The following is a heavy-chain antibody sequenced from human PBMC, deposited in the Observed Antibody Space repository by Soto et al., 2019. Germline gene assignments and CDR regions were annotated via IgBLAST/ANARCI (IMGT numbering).Heavy chain of an antibody. CDR2: VNPNNGDT. V-gene: IGHV1-8*01. Sequence: QVQLVQSGAELKKPGASVKVSCKASGYTFSNYDMNWVRQATGQGPEWIGWVNPNNGDTGYAQKFQGRVTLTTDISTTAAYMELTSLRSEETDIYYFAKVSSKGSAIDFDHWGQGTLITVSS. CDR1: GYTFSNYD. CDR3: AKVSSKGSAIDFDH. D-gene: IGHD3-10*01. J-gene: IGHJ4*02.